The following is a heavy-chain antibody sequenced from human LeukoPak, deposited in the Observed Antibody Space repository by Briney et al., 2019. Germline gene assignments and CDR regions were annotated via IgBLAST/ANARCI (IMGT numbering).Heavy chain of an antibody. V-gene: IGHV3-7*04. J-gene: IGHJ4*02. CDR2: IDPDGRAK. CDR3: ARADTYGSILDY. CDR1: GFTFSNYW. Sequence: GGSLRVSCAAPGFTFSNYWMSWVRQAPGKGLWWVASIDPDGRAKYCVASLRGRFTFSRENTKHSLNLQMNSLRAEETAVYYCARADTYGSILDYWGKGTRVIDSS. D-gene: IGHD3-10*01.